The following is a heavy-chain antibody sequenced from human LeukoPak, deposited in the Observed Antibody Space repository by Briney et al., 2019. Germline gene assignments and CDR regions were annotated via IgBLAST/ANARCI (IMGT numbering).Heavy chain of an antibody. D-gene: IGHD3-10*01. J-gene: IGHJ4*02. CDR3: WSRQWFGESRYFDY. Sequence: WASVKVSCKTSGYPFRNYDINWVRQATGQGLEWMGWINPHSGKTGYAQKFQGRVTMTTDTSTSTAYMELRSLRSDDTAVYYCWSRQWFGESRYFDYWGQGTLVTVSS. CDR2: INPHSGKT. CDR1: GYPFRNYD. V-gene: IGHV1-8*01.